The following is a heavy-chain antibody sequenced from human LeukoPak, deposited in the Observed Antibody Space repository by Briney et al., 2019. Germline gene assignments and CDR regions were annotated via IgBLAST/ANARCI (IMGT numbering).Heavy chain of an antibody. CDR1: GGSISSYY. J-gene: IGHJ3*02. V-gene: IGHV4-4*07. CDR3: AREGIVGAKDAFDI. D-gene: IGHD1-26*01. CDR2: IYTSGST. Sequence: PSETLSLTCTVSGGSISSYYWSWIRQPAGKGLEWIGRIYTSGSTNYNPSLKSRVTMSVDTSKNQFSLKLSSVTAAGTAVYYCAREGIVGAKDAFDIWGQGTMVTVSS.